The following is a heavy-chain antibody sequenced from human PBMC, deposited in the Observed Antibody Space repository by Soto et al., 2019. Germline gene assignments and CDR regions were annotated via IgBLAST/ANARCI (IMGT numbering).Heavy chain of an antibody. CDR2: ISPSGTT. V-gene: IGHV4-34*01. CDR3: APSFWLGTETEI. D-gene: IGHD3-9*01. CDR1: GGSFSDNY. J-gene: IGHJ4*02. Sequence: QVQLQPWGAGLLKPSETLSLSCAVSGGSFSDNYWTWFRQPPGKGLEWIGEISPSGTTKYTPSLKSRATTSVDTSKSHISLTVSTVTAADTSVYYCAPSFWLGTETEIWWQGNVVTVSS.